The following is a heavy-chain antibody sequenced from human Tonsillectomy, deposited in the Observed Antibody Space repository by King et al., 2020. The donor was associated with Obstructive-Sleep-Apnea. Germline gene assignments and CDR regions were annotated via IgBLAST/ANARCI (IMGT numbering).Heavy chain of an antibody. V-gene: IGHV1-2*02. J-gene: IGHJ4*02. D-gene: IGHD5-24*01. CDR2: INPKSGGT. CDR3: VRDGYNYFDY. Sequence: VQLVQSGAEVKKPGASVKVSCRASGYTFTGYSMHWVRQAPGQGLEWMGWINPKSGGTNYAQNFLGRVTMTRDTSVSTAYMELGRRRSDDTAVYYCVRDGYNYFDYWGQGALVTVSS. CDR1: GYTFTGYS.